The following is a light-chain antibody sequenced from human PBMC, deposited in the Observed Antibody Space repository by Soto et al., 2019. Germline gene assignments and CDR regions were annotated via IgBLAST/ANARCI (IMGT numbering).Light chain of an antibody. CDR2: VGTGGIVG. J-gene: IGLJ2*01. Sequence: QLVLTQPPSASASLGASVTLTCTLSSGYSNYKVDWYQQRPGKGPRFVMRVGTGGIVGSKGDGIPDRFSVLGSGLNRYLTIKNIQEEDESDYHCGADHGSGSNLGFGGGTKVTVL. V-gene: IGLV9-49*01. CDR3: GADHGSGSNLG. CDR1: SGYSNYK.